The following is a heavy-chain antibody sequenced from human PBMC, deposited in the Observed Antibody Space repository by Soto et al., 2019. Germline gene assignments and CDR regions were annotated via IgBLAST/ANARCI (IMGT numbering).Heavy chain of an antibody. Sequence: TCSVSGGNIVSLGCCWIIKRQHPGKGLGWIGYIYYSGSTYYNPSLKSRVTISVDTSKNQFSLKLSSVTAADTAVYYCARVGCMNWFDPWGQGTLVTVSS. V-gene: IGHV4-31*03. CDR1: GGNIVSLGCC. CDR3: ARVGCMNWFDP. J-gene: IGHJ5*02. D-gene: IGHD3-16*01. CDR2: IYYSGST.